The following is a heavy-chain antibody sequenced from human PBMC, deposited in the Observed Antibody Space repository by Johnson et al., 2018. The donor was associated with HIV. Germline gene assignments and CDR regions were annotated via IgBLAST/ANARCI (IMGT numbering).Heavy chain of an antibody. V-gene: IGHV3-23*04. J-gene: IGHJ3*01. D-gene: IGHD1-26*01. CDR3: VREDGAFDL. Sequence: VQLVESGGGLIQPEGSLRLSCAASGFTFSSYAMSWVRQAPGKGLEWVSAISGSGGSTYYADSVKGRFTISRDNARNTLYLQMNSLRADDTAVYYCVREDGAFDLWGQGTVFTVSS. CDR1: GFTFSSYA. CDR2: ISGSGGST.